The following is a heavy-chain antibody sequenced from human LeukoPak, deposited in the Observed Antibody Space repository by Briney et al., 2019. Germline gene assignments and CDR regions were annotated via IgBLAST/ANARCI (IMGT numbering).Heavy chain of an antibody. V-gene: IGHV3-74*01. D-gene: IGHD2/OR15-2a*01. CDR1: GNYW. CDR3: VSFYETY. Sequence: GGSLRLSCAASGNYWMHWVRQAPGKGLVWVSHINSDGSWTSYADSVKGRFIISKDNAKNTVYLQMNSLRAEDTAVYYCVSFYETYWGRGTLVTVSS. J-gene: IGHJ4*02. CDR2: INSDGSWT.